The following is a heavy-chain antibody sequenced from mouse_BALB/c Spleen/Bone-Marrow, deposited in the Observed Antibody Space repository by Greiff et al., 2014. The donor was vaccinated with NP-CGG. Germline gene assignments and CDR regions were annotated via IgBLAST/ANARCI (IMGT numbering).Heavy chain of an antibody. V-gene: IGHV1-82*01. CDR3: ARYYGREGLDY. CDR2: IYPGDGGT. J-gene: IGHJ2*01. D-gene: IGHD1-1*01. Sequence: QVQLQQSGPELVKPGASVKISCKASGYAFSSSWMNWVKQRPGQGLEWIGRIYPGDGGTNYNGKFKGKATLTADKSSSTAYMQLSSLTSVDSAVYFCARYYGREGLDYWGQGTTLTVSS. CDR1: GYAFSSSW.